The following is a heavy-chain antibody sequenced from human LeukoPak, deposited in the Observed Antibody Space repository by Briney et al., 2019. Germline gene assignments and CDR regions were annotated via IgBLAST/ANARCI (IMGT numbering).Heavy chain of an antibody. V-gene: IGHV3-21*04. Sequence: KSGGSLRLSCAASGFTFSSYAMSWVRQAPGKGLEWVSAISGSSNYIYYADSVKGRFTISRDNAKNSLYLQMNSLRAEDTAVYYCAREAMGIGPAFDIWGQGTMVTVAS. D-gene: IGHD7-27*01. J-gene: IGHJ3*02. CDR1: GFTFSSYA. CDR3: AREAMGIGPAFDI. CDR2: ISGSSNYI.